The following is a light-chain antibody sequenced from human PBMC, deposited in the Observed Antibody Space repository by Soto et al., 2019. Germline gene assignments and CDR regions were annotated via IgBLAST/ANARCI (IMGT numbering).Light chain of an antibody. Sequence: DIQMTQSPSTLSGSVGDRVTITCRASQTISSWLAWYPQKPGKAPKPLIYAASSLQSGVPSRISGSGSGTEFTLTISSLQPEDLATGYCLQYQTYWTFCQGTKVDI. V-gene: IGKV1-5*01. CDR3: LQYQTYWT. CDR2: AAS. J-gene: IGKJ1*01. CDR1: QTISSW.